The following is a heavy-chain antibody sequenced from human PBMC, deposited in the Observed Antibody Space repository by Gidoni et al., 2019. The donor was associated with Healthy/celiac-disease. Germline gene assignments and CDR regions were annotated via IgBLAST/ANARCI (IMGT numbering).Heavy chain of an antibody. J-gene: IGHJ3*02. CDR1: GSPFTSYG. CDR2: ISAYNGNT. V-gene: IGHV1-18*01. Sequence: QVQLVQSGAEVKKPGASVKVSCKASGSPFTSYGISWVRQAPGQGLEWMGWISAYNGNTNYAQKLQGRVTMTTDTSTSTAYMELRSLRSDDTAVYYCARVDYGDYVGSGAFDIWGQGTIVTVSS. CDR3: ARVDYGDYVGSGAFDI. D-gene: IGHD4-17*01.